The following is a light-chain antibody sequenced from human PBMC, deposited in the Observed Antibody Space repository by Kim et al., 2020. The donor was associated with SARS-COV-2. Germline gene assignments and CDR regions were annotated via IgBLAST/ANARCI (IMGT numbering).Light chain of an antibody. Sequence: SYELTQPPSVSVSPGQTASITCSGDKLGDKYAWWYQQKPGQSPVLAIYQDSKRPSGIPERFSGSNSGNTATLTISGTQAMDEADYYCQAWDSSTYVFGTGTKVTVL. CDR3: QAWDSSTYV. CDR1: KLGDKY. CDR2: QDS. V-gene: IGLV3-1*01. J-gene: IGLJ1*01.